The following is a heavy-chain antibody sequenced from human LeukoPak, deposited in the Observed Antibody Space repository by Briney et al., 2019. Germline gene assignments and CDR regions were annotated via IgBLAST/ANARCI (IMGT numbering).Heavy chain of an antibody. Sequence: SETLSLTCTVSGGSISSSNYYWGWIRQPPGKGLEWIGSLYSSGNTYYNPSLKSRVTISVDSSENQFSLKLTSVTAADTAVYYCARTASEYSISWIDWGQGTLVTVSS. J-gene: IGHJ1*01. D-gene: IGHD6-13*01. CDR1: GGSISSSNYY. CDR2: LYSSGNT. V-gene: IGHV4-39*01. CDR3: ARTASEYSISWID.